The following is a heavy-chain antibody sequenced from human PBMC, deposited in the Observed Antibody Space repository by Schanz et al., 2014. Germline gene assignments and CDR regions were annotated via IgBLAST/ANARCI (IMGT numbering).Heavy chain of an antibody. CDR2: ISNSGTTI. Sequence: EVQLVESGGGLVQPRGSLRLSCAASEFSFSSFGMNWVRQAPGKGLEWVSYISNSGTTIYYADSVKGRFTISRDNAKNSLYLQMNSLRVEDTAVYYCARDRVGASSYFDYWGQGTLVTVSS. D-gene: IGHD1-26*01. V-gene: IGHV3-48*04. CDR3: ARDRVGASSYFDY. J-gene: IGHJ4*02. CDR1: EFSFSSFG.